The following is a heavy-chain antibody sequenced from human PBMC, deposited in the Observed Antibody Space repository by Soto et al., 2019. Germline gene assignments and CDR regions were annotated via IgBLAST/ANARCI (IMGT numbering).Heavy chain of an antibody. CDR3: ALVPGQLPHSGGMDV. J-gene: IGHJ6*02. CDR2: ISGSGGST. D-gene: IGHD2-2*01. Sequence: EVQLLESGGGLVQPGGSLRLSCAASGFTFSSYAMSWVRQAPGKGLEWVSAISGSGGSTYYADSVKGRFTISRDNSKNTLYLQMNSLRAEDTAVYYCALVPGQLPHSGGMDVWGQGTTVTVSS. CDR1: GFTFSSYA. V-gene: IGHV3-23*01.